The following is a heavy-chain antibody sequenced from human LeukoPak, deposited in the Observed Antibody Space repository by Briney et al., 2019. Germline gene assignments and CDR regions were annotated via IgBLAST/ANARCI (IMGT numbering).Heavy chain of an antibody. CDR3: ARAGAWQIDP. CDR2: IFYSGST. CDR1: GGSISSYY. J-gene: IGHJ5*02. V-gene: IGHV4-59*01. Sequence: SETLSLTCTVSGGSISSYYWSWVRQPPGKGLEWIGHIFYSGSTNYNPSLKSRVTISVDRSKKQFSVRLTSVSAADTAVYYCARAGAWQIDPWGQGILVTVSS. D-gene: IGHD3-10*01.